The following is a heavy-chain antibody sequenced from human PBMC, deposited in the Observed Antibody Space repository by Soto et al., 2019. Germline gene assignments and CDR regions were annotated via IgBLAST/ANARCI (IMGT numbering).Heavy chain of an antibody. CDR1: GGTFSSYA. D-gene: IGHD2-2*01. Sequence: QVQLVQSGAEVKKPGSSVKVSCKASGGTFSSYAISWVRQAPGQGLEWMGGIIPIFGTANYAQKFQGRVTITADESTSTAYMELSSLRSEDTAVYYCARAAASGSSTSCPNYYYYYGMDVWGQGTTVTVS. J-gene: IGHJ6*02. CDR2: IIPIFGTA. V-gene: IGHV1-69*01. CDR3: ARAAASGSSTSCPNYYYYYGMDV.